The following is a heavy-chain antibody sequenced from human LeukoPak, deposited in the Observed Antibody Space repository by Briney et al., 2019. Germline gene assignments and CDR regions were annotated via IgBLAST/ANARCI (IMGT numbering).Heavy chain of an antibody. CDR3: AKDMGPIAATSTPTDWYFEL. V-gene: IGHV3-9*01. CDR1: GFKFTNYA. Sequence: PGGSLRLSCGASGFKFTNYAMHWVRQAPGKGLEWVSGISWNSGRIVYADSVKGRFTIPRDNAKNSLYLQMNSLRAEDTALYYCAKDMGPIAATSTPTDWYFELWGRGTLVTVSS. J-gene: IGHJ2*01. D-gene: IGHD6-13*01. CDR2: ISWNSGRI.